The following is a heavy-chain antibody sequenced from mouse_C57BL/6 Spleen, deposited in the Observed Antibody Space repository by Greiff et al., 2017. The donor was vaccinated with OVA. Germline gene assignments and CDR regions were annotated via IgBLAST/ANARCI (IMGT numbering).Heavy chain of an antibody. V-gene: IGHV1-69*01. CDR2: IDPSDSYT. J-gene: IGHJ2*01. D-gene: IGHD2-13*01. CDR1: GYTFTSYW. Sequence: QVQLQQPGAELVKPGASVKLSCKASGYTFTSYWMHWVKQRPGQGLEWIGEIDPSDSYTNYNQQFKGKSTLTVDKTSSTAYMQLSSLTSEDSAVYYCARRDYGDYLDYWGQGTTLTVSS. CDR3: ARRDYGDYLDY.